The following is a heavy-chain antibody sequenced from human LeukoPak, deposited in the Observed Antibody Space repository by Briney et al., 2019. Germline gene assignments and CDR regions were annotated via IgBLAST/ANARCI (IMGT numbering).Heavy chain of an antibody. D-gene: IGHD4-23*01. Sequence: GASMKVSCKTSGYTFTSYVISWVRQAPGQGLEWMGIINPSGGSTSYAQKFQGRVTMTRDTSTSTVYMELSSLRSEDTAVYYCAREPHPVPGYGGDDWGQGTLVTVSS. CDR2: INPSGGST. CDR1: GYTFTSYV. CDR3: AREPHPVPGYGGDD. V-gene: IGHV1-46*01. J-gene: IGHJ4*02.